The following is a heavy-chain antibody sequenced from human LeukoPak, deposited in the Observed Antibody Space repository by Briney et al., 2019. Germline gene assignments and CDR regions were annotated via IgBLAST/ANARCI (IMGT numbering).Heavy chain of an antibody. CDR2: INPNSGGT. CDR1: GYTFTDYY. J-gene: IGHJ6*02. D-gene: IGHD4-11*01. Sequence: ASVKVSCKASGYTFTDYYMHWVRQAPGQGLEWMGWINPNSGGTNYAQKLQGRVTMTTDTSTSTAYMELSSLRSEDTAVYYCARGLQLYGMDVWGQGTTVTVSS. V-gene: IGHV1-2*02. CDR3: ARGLQLYGMDV.